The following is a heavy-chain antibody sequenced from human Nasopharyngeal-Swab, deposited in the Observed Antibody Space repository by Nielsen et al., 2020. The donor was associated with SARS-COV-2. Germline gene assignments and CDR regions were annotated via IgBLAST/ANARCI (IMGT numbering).Heavy chain of an antibody. CDR3: ASVYSSSDSAFDI. CDR2: IYYSGST. Sequence: GALRLSCTVSGGSISSHYWSWIRQPPGKGLEWIGYIYYSGSTNYNPSLKSRVTISVNTSKNQFSLKLSSVTAADTAVYYCASVYSSSDSAFDIWGQGTMVTVSS. D-gene: IGHD6-6*01. V-gene: IGHV4-59*11. CDR1: GGSISSHY. J-gene: IGHJ3*02.